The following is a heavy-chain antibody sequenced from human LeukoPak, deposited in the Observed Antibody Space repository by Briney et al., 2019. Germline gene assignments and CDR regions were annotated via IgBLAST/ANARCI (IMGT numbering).Heavy chain of an antibody. CDR1: GFTFSSYA. CDR3: ARDQPPGDY. J-gene: IGHJ4*02. CDR2: ISYDGSNK. Sequence: GRSLRLSCAASGFTFSSYAMHWVRQAPGKGLEWVAVISYDGSNKYYADSVKGRFTISRDNSKNTLYLQMNSLRAEDTAVYYCARDQPPGDYWGQGTLVTVSS. V-gene: IGHV3-30-3*01.